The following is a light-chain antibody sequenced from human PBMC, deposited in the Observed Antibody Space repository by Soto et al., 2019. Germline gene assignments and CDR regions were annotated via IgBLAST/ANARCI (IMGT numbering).Light chain of an antibody. CDR2: RNN. CDR3: AAWDDSLGGFYV. Sequence: QSALTQPPSASGTPGQRVTISYSGSSSNIGSNYVYWYQDLPGTAPKLLIYRNNQRPSGVPDRFSGSKSGTSASLAISGLRSEDEADYYCAAWDDSLGGFYVFGTGTKVTVL. V-gene: IGLV1-47*01. CDR1: SSNIGSNY. J-gene: IGLJ1*01.